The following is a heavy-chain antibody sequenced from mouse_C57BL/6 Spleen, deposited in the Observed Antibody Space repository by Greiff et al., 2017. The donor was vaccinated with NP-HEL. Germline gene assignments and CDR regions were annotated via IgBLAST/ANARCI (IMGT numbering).Heavy chain of an antibody. D-gene: IGHD1-1*01. CDR1: GYTFTSYW. V-gene: IGHV1-55*01. J-gene: IGHJ4*01. CDR3: ARRYYGSSYHYYAMDY. Sequence: QVQLQQPGAELVKPGASVTMSCKASGYTFTSYWITWVKQRPGQGLEWIGDIYPGSGSTNYNEKFKSKATLTVDTSASTAYMQLSSLTSEDSAVYYCARRYYGSSYHYYAMDYWGQGTSVTVSS. CDR2: IYPGSGST.